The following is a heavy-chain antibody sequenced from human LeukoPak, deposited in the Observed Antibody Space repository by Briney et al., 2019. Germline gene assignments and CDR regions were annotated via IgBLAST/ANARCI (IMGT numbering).Heavy chain of an antibody. CDR3: ARGSSSSSLIDY. J-gene: IGHJ4*02. Sequence: SETLSLTCTVSGGSISSNSYYWGWIRLPPGKGLEWIGHIYYSGSTYYNPSLKSRVTISVDTSKNQFSLKLSSVTAADTAVYYCARGSSSSSLIDYWAREPWSPSPQ. D-gene: IGHD6-13*01. CDR1: GGSISSNSYY. V-gene: IGHV4-39*01. CDR2: IYYSGST.